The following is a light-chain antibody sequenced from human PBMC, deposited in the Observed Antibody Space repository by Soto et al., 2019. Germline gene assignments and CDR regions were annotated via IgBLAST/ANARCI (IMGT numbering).Light chain of an antibody. Sequence: EIVMTQSPATLSVSPGERATLSCRASESVSSNLAWYQQKPGQAPRLLIYGASTRATGIPARFSGSGSGRDFALTISSLQSEDFAVYYCQHYNNWPPWTFGQGTKVEI. CDR2: GAS. J-gene: IGKJ1*01. CDR3: QHYNNWPPWT. CDR1: ESVSSN. V-gene: IGKV3-15*01.